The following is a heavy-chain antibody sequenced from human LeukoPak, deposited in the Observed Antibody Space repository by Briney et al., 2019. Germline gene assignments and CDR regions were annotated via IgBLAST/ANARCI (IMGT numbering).Heavy chain of an antibody. D-gene: IGHD3-16*01. CDR1: GYXFRSYW. V-gene: IGHV5-51*01. J-gene: IGHJ4*02. CDR2: IYPADSDT. CDR3: ARGGSPGYFDY. Sequence: GESLKISCNGSGYXFRSYWISWVRQMSGKGLEWMGIIYPADSDTRYSPSFQGQVTISADKSISTAYLQWSSLKASDTAMYYCARGGSPGYFDYWGQGTLVTVSS.